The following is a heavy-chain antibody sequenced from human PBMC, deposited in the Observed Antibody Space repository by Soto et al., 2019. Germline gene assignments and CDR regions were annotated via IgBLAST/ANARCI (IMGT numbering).Heavy chain of an antibody. D-gene: IGHD6-25*01. V-gene: IGHV3-33*01. Sequence: QVQLVESGGGVVQPGRSLRLSCAASGFSFSSYGMHWVRQTPCKGLEWVAVIWYDGSKKYYADSVKGRFTISRDNSENMLYLLMIILRADDTAVYYCASGSAAGPFDNWGQGTLVTVSP. CDR2: IWYDGSKK. CDR1: GFSFSSYG. CDR3: ASGSAAGPFDN. J-gene: IGHJ4*02.